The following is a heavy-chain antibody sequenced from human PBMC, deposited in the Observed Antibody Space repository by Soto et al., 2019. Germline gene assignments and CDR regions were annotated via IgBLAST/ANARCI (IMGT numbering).Heavy chain of an antibody. D-gene: IGHD5-18*01. V-gene: IGHV2-5*02. CDR2: IYWDDDK. Sequence: QITLKESGPTRVRHTQTLALTCTFSGFSLTTSGVGVGWIRKTPGKALEWLAVIYWDDDKRYSPSLKSRLTITKDTSKNQVVLIMADMDPVDTATYFCAHRGYMYGNWDHGYFDYWGQGTLVTVSS. CDR3: AHRGYMYGNWDHGYFDY. CDR1: GFSLTTSGVG. J-gene: IGHJ4*02.